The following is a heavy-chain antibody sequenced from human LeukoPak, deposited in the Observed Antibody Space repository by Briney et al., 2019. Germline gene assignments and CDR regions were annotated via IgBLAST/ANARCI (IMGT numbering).Heavy chain of an antibody. D-gene: IGHD3-22*01. CDR1: GFTFSSYV. V-gene: IGHV3-23*01. CDR2: ISGSGGST. CDR3: AKDHAYYDSSGYYQDFDY. J-gene: IGHJ4*02. Sequence: GGSLRLSCAASGFTFSSYVMSWVRQAPGKGLEWVTAISGSGGSTYYADSVKGRFTISRDNSKNTLYLQMNSLRAEDTAVYYCAKDHAYYDSSGYYQDFDYWGQGTLVTVSS.